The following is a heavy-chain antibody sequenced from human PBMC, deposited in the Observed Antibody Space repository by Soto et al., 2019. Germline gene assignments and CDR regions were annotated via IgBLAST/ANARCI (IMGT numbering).Heavy chain of an antibody. J-gene: IGHJ4*02. Sequence: GGSLRLSCAASGFTFSNAWMSWVRQAPGKGLEWVGRIKSKTDGGTTDYAAPVKGRFTISRDDSKNTLYLQMNSLKTEDTAVYYCTTLPPIYYYDSSGYYGVDYWGQGTLVTVS. CDR2: IKSKTDGGTT. D-gene: IGHD3-22*01. CDR3: TTLPPIYYYDSSGYYGVDY. CDR1: GFTFSNAW. V-gene: IGHV3-15*01.